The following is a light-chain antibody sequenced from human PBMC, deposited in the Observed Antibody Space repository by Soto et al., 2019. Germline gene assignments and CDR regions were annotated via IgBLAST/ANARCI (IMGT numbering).Light chain of an antibody. CDR3: QQANSFPLT. J-gene: IGKJ4*01. V-gene: IGKV1-12*01. CDR2: TGS. CDR1: QGISNW. Sequence: DIQMTQSPSSVSASVGDRVSITCRASQGISNWLAWYQQKPGRAPKLLIYTGSSLQSGVPSRFSGTGSWTDFTLTTSSLQPEDVATYYCQQANSFPLTFGGGTKVEIK.